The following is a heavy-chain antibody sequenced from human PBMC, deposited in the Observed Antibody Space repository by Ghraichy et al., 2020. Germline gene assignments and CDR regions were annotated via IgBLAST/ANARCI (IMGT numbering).Heavy chain of an antibody. V-gene: IGHV1-2*02. J-gene: IGHJ4*02. CDR1: GYTFTGYY. CDR2: INPNSGGT. D-gene: IGHD2-2*01. Sequence: ASVKVSCKASGYTFTGYYMHWVRQAPGQGLEWMGWINPNSGGTNYAQKFQGRVTMTRDTSISTAYMELSRLRSDDTAVYYCASVDPIVVVPAAIWGQGTLVTVSS. CDR3: ASVDPIVVVPAAI.